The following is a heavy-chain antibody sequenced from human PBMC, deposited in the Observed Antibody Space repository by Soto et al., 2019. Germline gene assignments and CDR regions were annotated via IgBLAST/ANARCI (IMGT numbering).Heavy chain of an antibody. CDR1: GFTFSSYS. V-gene: IGHV3-21*01. CDR3: ARGGTGYPGTSRGFDY. D-gene: IGHD1-1*01. CDR2: ISSSSSYI. J-gene: IGHJ4*02. Sequence: EVQLVESGGGLVKPGGSLRLSCAASGFTFSSYSMNWVRQAPGKGLEWVSSISSSSSYIYYADSVKGRFTISRDNAKNSLYLQMNSLRAEDTAVYYCARGGTGYPGTSRGFDYWGQGTLVTVSS.